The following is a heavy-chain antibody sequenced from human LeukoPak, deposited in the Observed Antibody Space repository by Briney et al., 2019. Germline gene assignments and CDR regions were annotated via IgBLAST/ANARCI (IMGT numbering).Heavy chain of an antibody. CDR2: MNPNSGNT. J-gene: IGHJ4*02. CDR1: GYTFTSYD. D-gene: IGHD3-16*02. Sequence: GASVKVSCKASGYTFTSYDINWVRQATGQGLEWMGWMNPNSGNTGYAQKFQGRVTITRNTSISTAYMELSSLRSEDTAVYYCARGPYYDYVWGSYPLGYWGQGTLVTVSS. V-gene: IGHV1-8*03. CDR3: ARGPYYDYVWGSYPLGY.